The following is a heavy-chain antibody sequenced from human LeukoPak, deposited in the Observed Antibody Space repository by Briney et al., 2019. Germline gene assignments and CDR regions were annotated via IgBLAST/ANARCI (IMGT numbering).Heavy chain of an antibody. CDR3: AREGDYGDYFDY. CDR2: IYHSGST. D-gene: IGHD4-17*01. Sequence: SETLSLTCTVSGHSISSDYYWAWVRQPPGKGLEWIGSIYHSGSTYYGPALKSRVTISVDASKNQFSLKLSSVTAADTAVYYCAREGDYGDYFDYWGQGTLVTVSS. J-gene: IGHJ4*02. V-gene: IGHV4-38-2*02. CDR1: GHSISSDYY.